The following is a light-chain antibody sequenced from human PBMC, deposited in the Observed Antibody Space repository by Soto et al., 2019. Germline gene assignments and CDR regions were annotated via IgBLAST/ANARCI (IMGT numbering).Light chain of an antibody. CDR3: LQDYDYPLT. Sequence: AIQMTQSPSSLSASVGDRVTITCQASQGIRNDLGWYQQKPGKAPKLLIYAASSLHSGVPSRFSGSGSGTDFTLTISSLQPEDFATYYCLQDYDYPLTFGQGTKVEIK. V-gene: IGKV1-6*01. CDR1: QGIRND. J-gene: IGKJ1*01. CDR2: AAS.